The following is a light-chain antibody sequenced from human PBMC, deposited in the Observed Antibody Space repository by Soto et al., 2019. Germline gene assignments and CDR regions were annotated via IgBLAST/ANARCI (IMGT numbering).Light chain of an antibody. J-gene: IGKJ5*01. CDR2: DAS. V-gene: IGKV3-11*01. CDR3: QQRSNWPPIT. CDR1: QSISSY. Sequence: EVVWPQSPDTLSLPPGERATLSCRASQSISSYLAWYQQQPGQAPRLLLYDASSRATGIPARFSGSGSGTDFTLTISSLEPEDFAVYYCQQRSNWPPITVGQGTRLEIK.